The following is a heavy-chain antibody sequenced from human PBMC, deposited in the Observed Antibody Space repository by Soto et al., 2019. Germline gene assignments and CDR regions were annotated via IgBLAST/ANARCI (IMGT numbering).Heavy chain of an antibody. V-gene: IGHV3-23*01. CDR2: ISGSGGST. D-gene: IGHD3-3*01. CDR3: ATMTVWSGYSNYGMDV. J-gene: IGHJ6*02. CDR1: GFTFSSYA. Sequence: GGSLRLSCAASGFTFSSYAMSWVSQAPGKGLEWVSAISGSGGSTYYADSVKGRFTISRDNSKNTLYLQMNSLRAEDTAVYYCATMTVWSGYSNYGMDVWGQGTTVTVSS.